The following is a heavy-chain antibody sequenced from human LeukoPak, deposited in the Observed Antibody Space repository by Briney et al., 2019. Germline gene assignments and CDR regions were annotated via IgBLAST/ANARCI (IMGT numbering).Heavy chain of an antibody. V-gene: IGHV4-59*01. D-gene: IGHD5-24*01. CDR3: VGTTKWLAFDY. CDR1: GGSISSDY. CDR2: IYYSGST. J-gene: IGHJ4*01. Sequence: SETLSLTCTVSGGSISSDYWSWIRQPPGKGLEWIGNIYYSGSTNYNPSLNSRVTISLDTSKNQLSLNLNSVTAADTAVYYCVGTTKWLAFDYWGHGVLVTVSS.